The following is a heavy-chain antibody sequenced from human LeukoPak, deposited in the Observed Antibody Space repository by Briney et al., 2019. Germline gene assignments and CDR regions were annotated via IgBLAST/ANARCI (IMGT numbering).Heavy chain of an antibody. CDR1: GGTFSSYA. J-gene: IGHJ4*02. CDR2: IIPILDIA. CDR3: ARDWDTAMVTADY. V-gene: IGHV1-69*04. D-gene: IGHD5-18*01. Sequence: SVKVSCKASGGTFSSYAISWVRQAPGQGLEWMGRIIPILDIANYAQKFQGRVTITADKSTSTAYMELSSLRSEDTAVYYCARDWDTAMVTADYWGQGTLVTVSS.